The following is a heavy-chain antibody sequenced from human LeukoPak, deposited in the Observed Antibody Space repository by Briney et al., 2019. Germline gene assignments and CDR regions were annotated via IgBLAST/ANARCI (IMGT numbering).Heavy chain of an antibody. J-gene: IGHJ3*01. CDR3: ARDRIVGAEDDAFHF. D-gene: IGHD1-26*01. V-gene: IGHV1-18*01. CDR2: ISGYNGNT. Sequence: GASVKVSCKASGYTFTSYGISWVRQAPGQGLEWMGWISGYNGNTNYAQKVQGRVTMTADTSTSTAFMGLRSLRSDDTAVYYCARDRIVGAEDDAFHFWGQGTMVTVSS. CDR1: GYTFTSYG.